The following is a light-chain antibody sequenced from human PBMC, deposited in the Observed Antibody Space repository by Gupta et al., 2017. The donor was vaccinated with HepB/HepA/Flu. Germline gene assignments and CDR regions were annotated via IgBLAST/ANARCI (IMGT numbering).Light chain of an antibody. CDR1: QSLNSY. CDR3: QQRRYWPLT. CDR2: DAS. V-gene: IGKV3-11*01. Sequence: DIVLTQSPATLSLSPGERATLSCRASQSLNSYLAWFQQRPGQAPRLLIYDASNRATGIPARFSGSGSGTDFTLTISSLEPEDFAVYYCQQRRYWPLTFGGGTKVEIK. J-gene: IGKJ4*01.